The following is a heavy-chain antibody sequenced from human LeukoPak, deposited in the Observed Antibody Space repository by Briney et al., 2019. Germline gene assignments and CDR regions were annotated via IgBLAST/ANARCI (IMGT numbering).Heavy chain of an antibody. CDR2: ISWNSGSI. V-gene: IGHV3-9*01. J-gene: IGHJ3*02. Sequence: GGSLRLSCAASGFTFDDYAMHWVRQAPGKGLEWVSGISWNSGSIGYADYVKGRFTLSRDNVKNSLYLQMNSLRAEDTALYYCAKVVRRYSSGWYDAFDIWGQGTMVTVSS. CDR1: GFTFDDYA. D-gene: IGHD6-19*01. CDR3: AKVVRRYSSGWYDAFDI.